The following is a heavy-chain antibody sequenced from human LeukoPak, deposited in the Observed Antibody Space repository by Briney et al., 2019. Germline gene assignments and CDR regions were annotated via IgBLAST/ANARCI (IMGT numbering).Heavy chain of an antibody. J-gene: IGHJ4*02. CDR1: GFTFSSYT. Sequence: GGSLRLSCAASGFTFSSYTMNWVRQAPGKGLEWVSSISSSSSYIYYADSVKGRFTISRDNAKNSLYLRMNSLRAEDTAVYYCARDAAAGIIDYWGQGTLVTVSS. V-gene: IGHV3-21*01. CDR2: ISSSSSYI. CDR3: ARDAAAGIIDY. D-gene: IGHD6-13*01.